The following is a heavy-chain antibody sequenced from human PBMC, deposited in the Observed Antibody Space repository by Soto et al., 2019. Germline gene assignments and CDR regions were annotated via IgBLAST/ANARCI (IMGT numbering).Heavy chain of an antibody. J-gene: IGHJ5*02. Sequence: EVQLVESGGGLVQPGGSLRLSCAASGFIFSSYWMHWVRQAPGKGLVWVSRINSDGSSTSYADSVKGRFTVSRDNAKNTLYLQMNSLRAEDTAVYYCARTYSSGWYWGWFVPLGQGTLVTVSS. CDR1: GFIFSSYW. CDR2: INSDGSST. D-gene: IGHD6-19*01. V-gene: IGHV3-74*01. CDR3: ARTYSSGWYWGWFVP.